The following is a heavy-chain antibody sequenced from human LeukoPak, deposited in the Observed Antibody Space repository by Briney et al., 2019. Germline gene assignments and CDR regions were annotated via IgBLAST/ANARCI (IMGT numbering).Heavy chain of an antibody. V-gene: IGHV3-21*01. Sequence: GGSLRLSCAASGFTFSSYSMNWVRQAPGKGLEWVSSISSSSSYIYYADSVKGRFTISRDNAKNSLYLQMSSLGAEDTAVYYCARPDVDTAMVFDYWGQGTLVTVSS. CDR1: GFTFSSYS. J-gene: IGHJ4*02. CDR3: ARPDVDTAMVFDY. CDR2: ISSSSSYI. D-gene: IGHD5-18*01.